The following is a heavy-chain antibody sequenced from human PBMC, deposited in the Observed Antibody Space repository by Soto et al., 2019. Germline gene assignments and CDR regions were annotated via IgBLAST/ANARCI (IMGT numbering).Heavy chain of an antibody. CDR2: IYYSGST. J-gene: IGHJ6*02. CDR1: GGSISSGGYY. D-gene: IGHD2-15*01. CDR3: ARDQLATPIGYYYYGMDV. Sequence: SETLSLTCTVSGGSISSGGYYWSWIRQHPGKGLEWIGYIYYSGSTYYNPSLKSRVTISVDTSKNQFSLKLSSVTAADTAVYYCARDQLATPIGYYYYGMDVWGQGTTVTVSS. V-gene: IGHV4-31*03.